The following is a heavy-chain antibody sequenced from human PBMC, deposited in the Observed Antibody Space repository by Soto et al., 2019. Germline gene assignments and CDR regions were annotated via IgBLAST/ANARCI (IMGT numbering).Heavy chain of an antibody. V-gene: IGHV1-69*14. CDR3: AGELGGSLFGSDP. CDR1: VVNAKYYG. CDR2: IKLMYGTT. J-gene: IGHJ5*02. Sequence: QVQLVQSGPEVKKPGSSVKVSCEASVVNAKYYGISWVRLAPGQGLEWMGGIKLMYGTTHYAQKFQARVTISADTSTNTAFLQLCDLTSDDTAVYYSAGELGGSLFGSDPWGQGTPVTVSS. D-gene: IGHD3-3*01.